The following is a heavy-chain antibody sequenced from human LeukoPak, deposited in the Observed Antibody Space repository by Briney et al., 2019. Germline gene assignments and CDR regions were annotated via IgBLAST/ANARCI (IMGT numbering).Heavy chain of an antibody. V-gene: IGHV3-15*01. CDR2: IKSKTDGGTT. J-gene: IGHJ4*02. CDR3: TLLWSGYYRVSRPSTRNDY. CDR1: GFTFSNAW. D-gene: IGHD3-3*01. Sequence: GGSLRLSCAASGFTFSNAWMSWVRQAPGKGLEWVGRIKSKTDGGTTDYAAPVKGRFTISRDDSKNTLYLQMNSLKTEDTAVYYCTLLWSGYYRVSRPSTRNDYWGQGTLVTVSS.